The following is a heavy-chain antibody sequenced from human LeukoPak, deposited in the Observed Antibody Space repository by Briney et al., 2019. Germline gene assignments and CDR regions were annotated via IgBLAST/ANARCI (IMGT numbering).Heavy chain of an antibody. CDR3: AKDAAVWGSYLLGY. CDR1: GFTFSSYG. CDR2: ISYDGSNK. J-gene: IGHJ4*02. Sequence: GGSLRLSCAASGFTFSSYGMHWVRQAPGKGREGVAVISYDGSNKYYADSVKGRFTISRDNSKNTLYLQMNSLRAEDTAVYYCAKDAAVWGSYLLGYWGQGTLVTVSS. D-gene: IGHD3-16*02. V-gene: IGHV3-30*18.